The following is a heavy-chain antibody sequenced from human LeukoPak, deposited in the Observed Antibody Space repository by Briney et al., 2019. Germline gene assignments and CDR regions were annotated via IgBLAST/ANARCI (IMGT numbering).Heavy chain of an antibody. CDR2: IYTSGST. V-gene: IGHV4-61*02. Sequence: SETLSLTCTVSGGSISSGSYYWSWIRQPAGKGLEWIGRIYTSGSTNYNPSLKSRVTISVDTSKNQFSLKLSSVTAADTAVYYCARVRTGVGFDYWGQGTLVTVSS. CDR3: ARVRTGVGFDY. D-gene: IGHD1-14*01. CDR1: GGSISSGSYY. J-gene: IGHJ4*02.